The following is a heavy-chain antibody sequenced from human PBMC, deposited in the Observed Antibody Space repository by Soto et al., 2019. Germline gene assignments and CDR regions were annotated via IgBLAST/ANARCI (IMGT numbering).Heavy chain of an antibody. CDR1: GFTFSSYA. Sequence: GGSLRLSCAASGFTFSSYAMHWVRQAPGKGLEWVAVISYDGSNKYYADSVKGRFTISRDNSKNTLYLQMNSLRAEDTAVYYCARDLTYYYGSGSYNPLDYWGQGTLVTVSS. D-gene: IGHD3-10*01. CDR2: ISYDGSNK. CDR3: ARDLTYYYGSGSYNPLDY. J-gene: IGHJ4*02. V-gene: IGHV3-30-3*01.